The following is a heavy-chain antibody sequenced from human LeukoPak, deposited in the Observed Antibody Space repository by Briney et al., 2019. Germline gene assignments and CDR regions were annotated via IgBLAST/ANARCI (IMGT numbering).Heavy chain of an antibody. CDR1: GLPFSSNS. CDR2: ISSSRSYI. Sequence: PGGPLRLSCPASGLPFSSNSMNWAGQAPGKGLEWVSSISSSRSYIYYPDSVKARFAISRDNAKNSLYLQMNSLRAEDTAVYYCARGAVAGTGVKYWGQGTLVTVPS. CDR3: ARGAVAGTGVKY. D-gene: IGHD6-19*01. J-gene: IGHJ4*02. V-gene: IGHV3-21*01.